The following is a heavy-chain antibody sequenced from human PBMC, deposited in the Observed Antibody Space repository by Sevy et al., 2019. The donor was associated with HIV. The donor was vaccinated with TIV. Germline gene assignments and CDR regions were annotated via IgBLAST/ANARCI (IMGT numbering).Heavy chain of an antibody. J-gene: IGHJ4*02. D-gene: IGHD2-8*01. Sequence: GGSLRLSCAASGFTFANHAIHWVRQAPGKGLEWVAIISFDGRNEHYAASVKGRFSISRDNSKNTVDLQMTRLRSEDEAVYYCARAPCTDGACFRSGYFDYWGQGTLVTVSS. CDR2: ISFDGRNE. CDR1: GFTFANHA. CDR3: ARAPCTDGACFRSGYFDY. V-gene: IGHV3-30*04.